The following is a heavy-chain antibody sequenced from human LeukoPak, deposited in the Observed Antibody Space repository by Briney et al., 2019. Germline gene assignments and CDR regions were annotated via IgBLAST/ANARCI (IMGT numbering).Heavy chain of an antibody. V-gene: IGHV1-24*01. CDR1: GYNLTELS. CDR2: FDPEDGET. CDR3: ATRAGPAVIFDI. Sequence: ASVKVSCKVSGYNLTELSMHWVRQAPGKGLEWMGGFDPEDGETIYAQKFQGRVTMTEDTSTDTAYMEPSSLRSEDTVVYYCATRAGPAVIFDIWGQGTMVTVSS. J-gene: IGHJ3*02. D-gene: IGHD2-2*01.